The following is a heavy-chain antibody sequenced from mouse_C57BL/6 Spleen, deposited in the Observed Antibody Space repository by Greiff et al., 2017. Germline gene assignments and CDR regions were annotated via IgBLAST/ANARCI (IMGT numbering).Heavy chain of an antibody. V-gene: IGHV5-4*01. CDR3: AREGLLRCYFDY. CDR1: GFTFSSYA. J-gene: IGHJ2*01. D-gene: IGHD1-1*01. CDR2: ISDGGSYT. Sequence: EVQGVESGGGLVKPGGSLKLSCAASGFTFSSYAMSWVRQTPEKRLEWVATISDGGSYTYYPDNVKGRFTISRDNAKNNLYLQMSHLKSEDTAMYYCAREGLLRCYFDYWGQGTTLTVSS.